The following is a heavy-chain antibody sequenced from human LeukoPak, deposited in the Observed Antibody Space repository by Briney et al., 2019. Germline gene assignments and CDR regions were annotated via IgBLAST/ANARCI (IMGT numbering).Heavy chain of an antibody. CDR2: ISYDERDE. CDR3: AKDSKGSGTYYDRYFDY. D-gene: IGHD3-10*01. J-gene: IGHJ4*02. Sequence: GRSLRLSCAASGFTFSRSGIHWVRQAPGRGLEWVAVISYDERDEYYADSVKGRFTISRDNSKNTLYLQMNSLRAEDTAVYYCAKDSKGSGTYYDRYFDYWGQGTLATVSS. V-gene: IGHV3-30*18. CDR1: GFTFSRSG.